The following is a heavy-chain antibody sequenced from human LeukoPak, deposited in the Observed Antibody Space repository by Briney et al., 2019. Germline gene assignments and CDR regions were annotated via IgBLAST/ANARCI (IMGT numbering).Heavy chain of an antibody. V-gene: IGHV1-2*02. CDR2: INLNNGDI. CDR3: ARADRLHGGPYLIGP. J-gene: IGHJ5*02. CDR1: GYSFTDYY. D-gene: IGHD2-21*01. Sequence: GASVKVSCKASGYSFTDYYMHWVRQAPGQGLEWMGWINLNNGDIKSAQKFQGRVTMTRATSITTVYMEVSWLTSDDTAIYYCARADRLHGGPYLIGPWGQGTLVTVAS.